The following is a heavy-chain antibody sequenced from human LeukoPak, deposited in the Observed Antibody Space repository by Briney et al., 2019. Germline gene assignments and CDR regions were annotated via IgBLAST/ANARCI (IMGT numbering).Heavy chain of an antibody. CDR3: ARDPGRSPDY. Sequence: GGSLRLSCEASGFTFSHYSMHWVRQAPGKGLEYVSAINSNGDDSYYVNSVKGRFIISRDNSKNTLYLQMGSLRAEDMAVYYCARDPGRSPDYWGQGTLVTVSS. V-gene: IGHV3-64*01. J-gene: IGHJ4*02. CDR2: INSNGDDS. CDR1: GFTFSHYS. D-gene: IGHD1-26*01.